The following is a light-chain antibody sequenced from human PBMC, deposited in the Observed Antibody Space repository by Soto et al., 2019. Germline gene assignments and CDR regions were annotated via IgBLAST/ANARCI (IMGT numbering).Light chain of an antibody. CDR1: SSDVGGYNY. CDR2: DVS. J-gene: IGLJ1*01. CDR3: SSYTSSRTYV. Sequence: LTQPASVSGSPGQSITISCTGTSSDVGGYNYVSWYQQHPGKAPKLMIYDVSNRPSGVSNRFSGSKSGNTASLTISGFQAVDEADYYCSSYTSSRTYVFGTVTKVTVL. V-gene: IGLV2-14*01.